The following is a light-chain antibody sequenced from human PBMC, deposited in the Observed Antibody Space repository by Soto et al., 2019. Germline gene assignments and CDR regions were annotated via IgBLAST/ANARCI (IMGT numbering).Light chain of an antibody. CDR1: SGHRTYT. J-gene: IGLJ2*01. Sequence: QLVLTQSPSASASLGASVKLTCTLSSGHRTYTIAWHQQQAEKGPRYLMKVNSDGSHNKGDGIPDRFSGSSSGAERYLTISNLQSEDEADYYCQTWNTGIMVFGGGTKLTVL. V-gene: IGLV4-69*01. CDR2: VNSDGSH. CDR3: QTWNTGIMV.